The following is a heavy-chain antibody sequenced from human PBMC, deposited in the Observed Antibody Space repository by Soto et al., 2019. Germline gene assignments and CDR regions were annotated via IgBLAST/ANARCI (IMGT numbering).Heavy chain of an antibody. Sequence: QVQLEESGGGVVQPGRYLRLSCEASGFTFNTYSMHWVRQPPGKGLEWLAAIWYDGTQKYYADSVKGRFIISRDNSKKTRYLEMNSLRAEDTAVYYCARAGGTTVTGLWHFDSWGQGTLVTVSS. V-gene: IGHV3-33*01. CDR1: GFTFNTYS. D-gene: IGHD4-17*01. J-gene: IGHJ4*02. CDR2: IWYDGTQK. CDR3: ARAGGTTVTGLWHFDS.